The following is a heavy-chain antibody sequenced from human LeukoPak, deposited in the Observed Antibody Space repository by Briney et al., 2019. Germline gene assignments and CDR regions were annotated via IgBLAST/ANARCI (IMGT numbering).Heavy chain of an antibody. CDR1: GGTFSSYA. Sequence: GSSVKVSCKASGGTFSSYAISWVRQAPGQGLEWMGGIIPIFGTANYAQKFQGRVTITADESTSTAYMELSSLGSEDTAVYYCARDPEPPSYCSSTSCAGAWPTHHYWGQGTLITVSS. CDR3: ARDPEPPSYCSSTSCAGAWPTHHY. J-gene: IGHJ4*02. D-gene: IGHD2-2*01. V-gene: IGHV1-69*01. CDR2: IIPIFGTA.